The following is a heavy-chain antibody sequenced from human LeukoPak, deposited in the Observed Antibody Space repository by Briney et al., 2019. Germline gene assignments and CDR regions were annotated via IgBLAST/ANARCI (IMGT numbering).Heavy chain of an antibody. CDR3: ARDREWGAFDI. D-gene: IGHD1-26*01. CDR1: GFTFSSYS. V-gene: IGHV3-21*01. CDR2: ISSSSSYI. J-gene: IGHJ3*02. Sequence: GGSLRLSWAASGFTFSSYSMNWVRQAPEKGLEWVSSISSSSSYIYYADSVKGRFTISRDNAKNSLYLQMNSLRAEDTAVYYCARDREWGAFDIWGQGTMVTVSS.